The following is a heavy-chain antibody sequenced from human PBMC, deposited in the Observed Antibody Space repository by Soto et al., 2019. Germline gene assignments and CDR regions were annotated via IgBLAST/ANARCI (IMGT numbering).Heavy chain of an antibody. CDR1: GYTFTSYG. J-gene: IGHJ3*02. Sequence: ASVKVSCKASGYTFTSYGISWVRQAPGQGLEWMGWISAYNGNTNYAQKLQGRVTMTTVTSTSTAYMELRSLRSDDTAVYYCARRQSGHDAFDIWGQGTMVTVSS. CDR3: ARRQSGHDAFDI. D-gene: IGHD3-10*01. CDR2: ISAYNGNT. V-gene: IGHV1-18*01.